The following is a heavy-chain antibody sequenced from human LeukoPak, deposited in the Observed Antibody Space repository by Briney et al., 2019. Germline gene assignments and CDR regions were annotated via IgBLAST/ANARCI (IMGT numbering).Heavy chain of an antibody. D-gene: IGHD3-22*01. CDR3: ARAYDSSGYYYGY. Sequence: SETLSLTCTVSGYSISSGYYWGWIRQPPGKGLEWIGTIYHSGSTYYNPSLKSRVTISVDTSKNQFSLKLSSVTAAGTAVYYCARAYDSSGYYYGYWGQGTLVTVSS. J-gene: IGHJ4*02. CDR1: GYSISSGYY. CDR2: IYHSGST. V-gene: IGHV4-38-2*02.